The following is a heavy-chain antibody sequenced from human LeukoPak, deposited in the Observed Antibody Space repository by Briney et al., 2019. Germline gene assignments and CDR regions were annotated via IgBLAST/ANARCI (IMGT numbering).Heavy chain of an antibody. CDR1: VFTFSSYA. J-gene: IGHJ4*02. CDR2: IQDDGSNK. D-gene: IGHD1-26*01. Sequence: PGGSLRLSCAASVFTFSSYAMHWVRQAPGKGLEWVAFIQDDGSNKYYADSVKGRFTISRDNSKNTLHLQMNSLRAEDTAVYYCARIGYGGSSFDYWGQGTLVTVSS. CDR3: ARIGYGGSSFDY. V-gene: IGHV3-30*02.